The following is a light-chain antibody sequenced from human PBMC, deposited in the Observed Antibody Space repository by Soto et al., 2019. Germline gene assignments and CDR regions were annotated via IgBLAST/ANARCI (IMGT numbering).Light chain of an antibody. CDR3: QQYYSYRWT. V-gene: IGKV3-20*01. CDR1: QSVSSSY. Sequence: EIVLTQSPGTLSLSPGERATLSCRASQSVSSSYLAWYQQKPGQAPRLLIYGASSRATGIPDRFTGSGSGTDFTLTISSLQPDDFATYYCQQYYSYRWTFGQGTKVDIK. CDR2: GAS. J-gene: IGKJ1*01.